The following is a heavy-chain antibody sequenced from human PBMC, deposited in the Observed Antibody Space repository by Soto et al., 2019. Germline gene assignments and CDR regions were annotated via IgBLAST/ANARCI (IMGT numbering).Heavy chain of an antibody. D-gene: IGHD3-22*01. J-gene: IGHJ3*01. CDR3: ARVSYYFDSSDAFDL. V-gene: IGHV4-34*01. CDR1: GGSFSGYY. CDR2: INHSGST. Sequence: QVRLHQRGAGLLKPSETLSVICAVYGGSFSGYYWSWIRQPPGKGLEWIGEINHSGSTNYNPSLKGRVTISVDTSKNQFSLKLRSVTAADTTVYYCARVSYYFDSSDAFDLWGQGTVVTVSS.